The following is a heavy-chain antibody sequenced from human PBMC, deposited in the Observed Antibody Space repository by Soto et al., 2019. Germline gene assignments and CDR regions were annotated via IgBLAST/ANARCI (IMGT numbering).Heavy chain of an antibody. CDR1: GGSISSSIYY. CDR3: AGTDYYGSAPHYYHYDMDV. J-gene: IGHJ6*02. D-gene: IGHD3-10*01. CDR2: IYYSGST. V-gene: IGHV4-39*01. Sequence: TSETLSLTCSVSGGSISSSIYYWGCIRQPPGKGLEWIGSIYYSGSTYYNPSLKSRVTISVDTSKNQFSLKLSSVTAADTAVYYCAGTDYYGSAPHYYHYDMDVWCQGTSVT.